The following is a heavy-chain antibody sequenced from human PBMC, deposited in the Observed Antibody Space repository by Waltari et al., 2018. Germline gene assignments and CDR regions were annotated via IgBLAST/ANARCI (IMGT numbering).Heavy chain of an antibody. D-gene: IGHD3-10*01. CDR2: IYYSGST. V-gene: IGHV4-59*11. Sequence: QVHLQESGPGLVKPSETLSLTCTVSGGSISSHYWSWIRQPPGNGLEWIGYIYYSGSTHYNPSLKSRVTISVDTSKNQFSLKLSSVTAADTAVYYCARGSGSGSYSYYYYGMDVWGKGTTVTVSS. J-gene: IGHJ6*04. CDR1: GGSISSHY. CDR3: ARGSGSGSYSYYYYGMDV.